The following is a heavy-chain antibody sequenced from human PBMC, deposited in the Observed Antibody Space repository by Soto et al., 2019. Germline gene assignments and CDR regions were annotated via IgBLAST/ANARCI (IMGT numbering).Heavy chain of an antibody. V-gene: IGHV1-18*01. CDR1: GYTFTNYG. CDR3: ARVIPGAEAWFGP. CDR2: ISAYTDNP. J-gene: IGHJ5*02. Sequence: QVQLVQSGGEVKKPGASVKVSCKASGYTFTNYGVTWVRQAPGQGLEWMGWISAYTDNPNYAQKFQGRVTMTIDTSATTAYMDLRSLTSDDPAVYYCARVIPGAEAWFGPWGQGTLVTVSS. D-gene: IGHD2-2*01.